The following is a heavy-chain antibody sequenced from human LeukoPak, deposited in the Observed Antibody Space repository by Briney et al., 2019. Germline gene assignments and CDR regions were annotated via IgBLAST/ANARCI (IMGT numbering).Heavy chain of an antibody. V-gene: IGHV3-66*01. CDR1: GFTVSTNC. J-gene: IGHJ4*02. CDR3: ARDRGGSRSDC. CDR2: IYSGGTT. D-gene: IGHD6-13*01. Sequence: GGSLRLSCAASGFTVSTNCMSWVRQAPGKGLEWVSVIYSGGTTYYADSVKGRFTISRDNSKNTLYLQMNSLRAEDTAVYYCARDRGGSRSDCWGQGTLVTVSS.